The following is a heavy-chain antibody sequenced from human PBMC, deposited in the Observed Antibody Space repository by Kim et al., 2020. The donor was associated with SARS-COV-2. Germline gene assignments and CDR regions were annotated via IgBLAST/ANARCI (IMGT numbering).Heavy chain of an antibody. CDR3: ARDRGASPVYYGSGRYFDY. J-gene: IGHJ4*02. CDR1: GFTFSSYA. CDR2: ISYDGSKK. Sequence: GGSLRLSCAASGFTFSSYAMHWVRQAPGKGLEWVAVISYDGSKKYYADSVKGRFTISRDNSKNTLYLQMNSLRAEDTAVYYCARDRGASPVYYGSGRYFDYWGQGTLVTVSS. V-gene: IGHV3-30*04. D-gene: IGHD3-10*01.